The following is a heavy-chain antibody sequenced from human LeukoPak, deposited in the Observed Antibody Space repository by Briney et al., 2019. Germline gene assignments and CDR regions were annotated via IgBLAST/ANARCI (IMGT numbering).Heavy chain of an antibody. D-gene: IGHD3-3*01. CDR1: GFTFSSYE. V-gene: IGHV3-48*03. J-gene: IGHJ4*02. Sequence: GGSLRLSCAASGFTFSSYEMNWVRQAPGKGLEWVSYISSSGTTINYADSVKGRFTISRDNAKNSLYLQMDSLRAEDTAVYYCARVGRFRAFIDYWGQGTLVTVSS. CDR2: ISSSGTTI. CDR3: ARVGRFRAFIDY.